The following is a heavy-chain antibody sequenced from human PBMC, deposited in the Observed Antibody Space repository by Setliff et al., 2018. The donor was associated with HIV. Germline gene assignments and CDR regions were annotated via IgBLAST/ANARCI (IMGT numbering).Heavy chain of an antibody. CDR1: GYTFSDHY. J-gene: IGHJ4*02. CDR2: INPRSGVT. CDR3: ARDSGTNDHFLSPYYGALDF. V-gene: IGHV1-2*02. D-gene: IGHD3-10*01. Sequence: ASVKVSCKSSGYTFSDHYIHWVRQAPGQGPQWMGWINPRSGVTKYAQKFQGRFIMTTDTTINTLYMELERLTSDDTALYYCARDSGTNDHFLSPYYGALDFWGLGTLVTVS.